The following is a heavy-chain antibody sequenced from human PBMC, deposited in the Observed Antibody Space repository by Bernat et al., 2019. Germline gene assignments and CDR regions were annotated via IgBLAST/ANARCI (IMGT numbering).Heavy chain of an antibody. CDR3: AIAARPGYFDY. V-gene: IGHV3-66*01. CDR1: GFTVSSNY. D-gene: IGHD6-6*01. CDR2: IYSGGST. Sequence: EVQLVESGGGLVQPGGSLRLSCAASGFTVSSNYMSWVRQAPGKGLGWVSVIYSGGSTYYADSVKGRFTISRDNSKNTLYLQMNSLRAEDTAVYYCAIAARPGYFDYWGQGTLVTVSS. J-gene: IGHJ4*02.